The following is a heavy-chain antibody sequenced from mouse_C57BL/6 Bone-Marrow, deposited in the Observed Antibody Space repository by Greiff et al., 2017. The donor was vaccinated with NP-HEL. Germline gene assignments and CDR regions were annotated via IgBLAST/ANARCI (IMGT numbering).Heavy chain of an antibody. Sequence: DVKLVESGGGLVQPGGSLKLSCAASGFTFSDYGMAWVRQAPRKGPEWVAFISNLAYSIYYADTVTGRFTISRENAKNTLYLEMSRLRSEETAMYYCARHNGTPYWYFDVWGTGTTVTVSS. V-gene: IGHV5-15*01. CDR2: ISNLAYSI. CDR1: GFTFSDYG. CDR3: ARHNGTPYWYFDV. D-gene: IGHD1-1*01. J-gene: IGHJ1*03.